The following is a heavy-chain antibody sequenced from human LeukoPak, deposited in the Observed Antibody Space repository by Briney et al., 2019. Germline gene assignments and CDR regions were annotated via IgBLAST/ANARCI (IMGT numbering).Heavy chain of an antibody. Sequence: GGSLRLSCADSGFTFSGYNMNWVRQAPGKGLEWVSYISSGSSTIYYADSVKGRFTISRDNAKKSLYLQMNSLRAEDTAVYYCARDLTMVRGIIHRALDIWGQGTKVTVSS. D-gene: IGHD3-10*01. J-gene: IGHJ3*02. CDR1: GFTFSGYN. CDR2: ISSGSSTI. CDR3: ARDLTMVRGIIHRALDI. V-gene: IGHV3-48*04.